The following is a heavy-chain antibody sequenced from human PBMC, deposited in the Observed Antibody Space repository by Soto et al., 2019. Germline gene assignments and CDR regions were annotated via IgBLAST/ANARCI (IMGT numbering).Heavy chain of an antibody. D-gene: IGHD6-13*01. CDR3: ARGVRLAAAGTLVVAWFDP. CDR2: IIPIFGTA. V-gene: IGHV1-69*01. J-gene: IGHJ5*02. CDR1: GGTFSSYA. Sequence: QVQLVQSGAEVKKPGSSVKVSCKASGGTFSSYAISWVRQAPGQGLEWMGGIIPIFGTANYAQKFQGRVTITADESTSTAYMELSSLRSEDTAVYYCARGVRLAAAGTLVVAWFDPWGQGTLVTVSS.